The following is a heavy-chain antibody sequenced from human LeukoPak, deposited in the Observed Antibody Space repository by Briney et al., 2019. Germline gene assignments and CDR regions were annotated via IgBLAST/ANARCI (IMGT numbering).Heavy chain of an antibody. V-gene: IGHV3-7*01. D-gene: IGHD3-16*01. CDR2: IKEDESAK. J-gene: IGHJ4*02. CDR1: GFIFTDHW. CDR3: ARAVDVADY. Sequence: PGGSLRLSCVASGFIFTDHWMSWVRQAPGKGLDWVANIKEDESAKFYADSVRGCFTISRDNAKNSVYLEMSNLRVEDTAVYYCARAVDVADYWGRGTLVTVSS.